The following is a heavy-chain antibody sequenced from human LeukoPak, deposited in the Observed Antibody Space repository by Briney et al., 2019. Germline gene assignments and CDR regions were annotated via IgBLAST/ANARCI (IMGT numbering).Heavy chain of an antibody. Sequence: ASVKVSCKASGYTFTSYDINWVRQAPGQGLEWMGWMNPNSANTGYAQKFQGRVTMTRNTSISTAYMELSSLRSEDTAVYYCARVPSGGNKFDPWGQGTLVTVSS. J-gene: IGHJ5*02. CDR2: MNPNSANT. CDR1: GYTFTSYD. D-gene: IGHD6-25*01. CDR3: ARVPSGGNKFDP. V-gene: IGHV1-8*01.